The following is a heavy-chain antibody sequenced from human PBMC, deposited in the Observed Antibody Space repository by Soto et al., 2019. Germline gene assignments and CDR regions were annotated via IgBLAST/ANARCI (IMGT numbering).Heavy chain of an antibody. CDR1: GGTFSSYA. CDR2: IIPIFGTA. CDR3: ARPGAVSGGNNWFDP. D-gene: IGHD3-16*02. V-gene: IGHV1-69*12. Sequence: QVQLVQSGAEVKKPGSSVKVSCKASGGTFSSYAISWVRQAPGQGLEWMGGIIPIFGTANYAQKFQGRVTIXXDXSXXTAYMELSSLRSEDTAVYYCARPGAVSGGNNWFDPWGQGTLVTVSS. J-gene: IGHJ5*02.